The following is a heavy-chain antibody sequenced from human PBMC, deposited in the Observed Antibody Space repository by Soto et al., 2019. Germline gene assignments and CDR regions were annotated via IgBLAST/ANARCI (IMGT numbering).Heavy chain of an antibody. D-gene: IGHD3-10*01. CDR2: IYPGDSDT. V-gene: IGHV5-51*01. Sequence: GESLKISCKGSGYSFTSYWIGWVRQMPGKGLEWMGIIYPGDSDTRYSPSFQGQVTISADKSISTAYLQWSSLKASDTAMYYCARHPMVRGYGLLYDMDVWGQGTTVTVSS. J-gene: IGHJ6*02. CDR3: ARHPMVRGYGLLYDMDV. CDR1: GYSFTSYW.